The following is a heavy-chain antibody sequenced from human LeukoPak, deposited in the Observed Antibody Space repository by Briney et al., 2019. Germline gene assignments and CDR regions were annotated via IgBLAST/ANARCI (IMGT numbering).Heavy chain of an antibody. CDR1: GYTFTSYY. V-gene: IGHV1-46*01. CDR2: INPSGGST. CDR3: ARDQSGSPGAY. D-gene: IGHD1-26*01. Sequence: ASVTVSCKASGYTFTSYYMHWVRQAPGQGLEWMGIINPSGGSTSYAQKLQGRVTMTRDMSTSTVYMELSSLRSEDTAVYYCARDQSGSPGAYWGQGTLVTVSS. J-gene: IGHJ4*02.